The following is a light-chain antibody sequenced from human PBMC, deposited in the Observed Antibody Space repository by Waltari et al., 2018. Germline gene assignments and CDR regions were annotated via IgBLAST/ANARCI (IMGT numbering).Light chain of an antibody. CDR1: QSVSSSY. CDR3: QQYGSLFT. Sequence: EIVLTQSPGTLSLSPGERATLSCSASQSVSSSYLAWYQQKPGQAPRLLIYGASSRATGIPDRFSGSGAGTAFTLTISRLDPEDFAVYYCQQYGSLFTFGPGTKVDIK. CDR2: GAS. V-gene: IGKV3-20*01. J-gene: IGKJ3*01.